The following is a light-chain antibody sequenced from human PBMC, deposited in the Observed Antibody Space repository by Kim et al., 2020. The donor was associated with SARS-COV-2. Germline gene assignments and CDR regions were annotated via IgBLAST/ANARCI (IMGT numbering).Light chain of an antibody. V-gene: IGKV1-33*01. CDR3: QQYGNVLIT. J-gene: IGKJ5*01. CDR2: DAS. Sequence: DIQMTQSPSSLSASVGDRITITCQASQDIRNYLNWYQQKPGKAPKLLIYDASHLETGVPSRFSGSGSGTDFTFTISSLQPEDIATYYFQQYGNVLITFGDGTRLGIK. CDR1: QDIRNY.